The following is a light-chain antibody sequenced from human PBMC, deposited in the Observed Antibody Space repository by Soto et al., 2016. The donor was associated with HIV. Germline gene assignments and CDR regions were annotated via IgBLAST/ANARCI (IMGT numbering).Light chain of an antibody. CDR2: KAS. Sequence: DIEMTQSPSTLSASVGDRVTITCRASHSISNCLAWYQQKPGKAPKLLIYKASTLESGVPSRFSGSGSGTDFTLTISSLQPDDFATYFCQQYKTYPLTFGGGTKVQ. CDR3: QQYKTYPLT. V-gene: IGKV1-5*03. CDR1: HSISNC. J-gene: IGKJ4*01.